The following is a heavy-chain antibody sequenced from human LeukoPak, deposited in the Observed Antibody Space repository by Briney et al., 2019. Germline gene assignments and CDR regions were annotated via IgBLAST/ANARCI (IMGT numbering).Heavy chain of an antibody. V-gene: IGHV3-7*03. Sequence: PGGSLRLSCTASGFTFSSYWMRWVRQAPGKGLEWVTNIKQDGSEKNYVDSVKGRFTISRDNAKNSLYLQMNSLRAEDTAVYYCASGLELDYWGQGTLVTVSS. CDR1: GFTFSSYW. CDR3: ASGLELDY. J-gene: IGHJ4*02. CDR2: IKQDGSEK.